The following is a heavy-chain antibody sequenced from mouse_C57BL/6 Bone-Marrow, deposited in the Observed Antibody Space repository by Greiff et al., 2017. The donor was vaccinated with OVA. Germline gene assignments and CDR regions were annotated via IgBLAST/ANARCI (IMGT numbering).Heavy chain of an antibody. D-gene: IGHD2-3*01. CDR3: ATPMRFAY. CDR2: INPSSGYT. CDR1: GYTFTSYT. J-gene: IGHJ3*01. V-gene: IGHV1-4*01. Sequence: VQLQQSGAELARPGASVKMSCKASGYTFTSYTMHWVKQRPGQGLEWIGYINPSSGYTKYNQKFKDKATLTADKSSSTAYMQLSSLTSEDSAVYYCATPMRFAYWGRGTLVTVSA.